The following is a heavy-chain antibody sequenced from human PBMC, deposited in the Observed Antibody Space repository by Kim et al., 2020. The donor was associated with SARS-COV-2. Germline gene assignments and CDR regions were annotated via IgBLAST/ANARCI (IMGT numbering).Heavy chain of an antibody. D-gene: IGHD3-22*01. CDR2: IIPIFGTA. CDR3: ARGWVDYYVSSGYSPSFDY. V-gene: IGHV1-69*13. CDR1: GGTFSSYA. Sequence: SVKVSCKASGGTFSSYAISWVRQAPGQGLEWMGGIIPIFGTANYAQKFQGRVTITADESTSTAYMELSSLRSEDTAVYYCARGWVDYYVSSGYSPSFDYWGQGTLVTVSS. J-gene: IGHJ4*02.